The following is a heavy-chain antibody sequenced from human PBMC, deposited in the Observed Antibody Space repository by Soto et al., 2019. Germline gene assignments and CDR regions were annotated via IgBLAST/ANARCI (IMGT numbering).Heavy chain of an antibody. J-gene: IGHJ3*02. V-gene: IGHV1-69*13. CDR1: GCTFSSYA. CDR2: IIPIFGTA. D-gene: IGHD2-21*02. CDR3: ARGRSVIRAFDI. Sequence: GASVKVSCKASGCTFSSYAISCVRQAPGQVLEWMGGIIPIFGTANYAQKFQGRVTITADESTSTAYMELSSLRSEDTAVCYCARGRSVIRAFDIWGQGTMVTVSS.